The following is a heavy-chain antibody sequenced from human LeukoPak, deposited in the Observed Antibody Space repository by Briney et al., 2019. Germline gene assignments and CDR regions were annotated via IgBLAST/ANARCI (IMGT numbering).Heavy chain of an antibody. V-gene: IGHV3-30-3*01. CDR2: ISYDGSNK. J-gene: IGHJ4*02. CDR1: GFTFSSNA. CDR3: AKDQLITQLTVTAPFDN. D-gene: IGHD4-17*01. Sequence: GGSLRLSCAASGFTFSSNAMHWVRQAPGKGLEWVAVISYDGSNKYYADSVKGRFTISRDNSKNPLYLQMNSLRPEDTAVYYCAKDQLITQLTVTAPFDNWGQGTLVTVSS.